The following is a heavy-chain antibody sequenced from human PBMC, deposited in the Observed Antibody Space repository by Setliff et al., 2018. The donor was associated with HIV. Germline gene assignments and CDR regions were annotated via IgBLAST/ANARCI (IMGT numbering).Heavy chain of an antibody. CDR3: ARATSSPGSNPD. CDR1: GGSVNTYY. CDR2: IYMTGGT. J-gene: IGHJ4*02. V-gene: IGHV4-4*07. Sequence: SETLSLTCTVSGGSVNTYYWTWIRQPAGRGLEWVGRIYMTGGTSSNPSLRGRVIMSLDTSKTQSSLKLSSVTAADTAVYYCARATSSPGSNPDWGQGILVTVSS. D-gene: IGHD1-7*01.